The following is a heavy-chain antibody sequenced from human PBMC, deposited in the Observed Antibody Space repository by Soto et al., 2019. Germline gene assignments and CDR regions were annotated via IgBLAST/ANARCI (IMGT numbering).Heavy chain of an antibody. CDR1: WYIVSSNTTS. CDR3: ARGVAGSGFDL. D-gene: IGHD6-19*01. Sequence: SQTVSLTCAISWYIVSSNTTSFNWISSSPSRGLEWLGRTYYSSNWRHDYAVSVKSRITVNPDTSKNHFSLQLNSVTPDDTAVYYCARGVAGSGFDLWGQGTLVTVSS. CDR2: TYYSSNWRH. V-gene: IGHV6-1*01. J-gene: IGHJ4*02.